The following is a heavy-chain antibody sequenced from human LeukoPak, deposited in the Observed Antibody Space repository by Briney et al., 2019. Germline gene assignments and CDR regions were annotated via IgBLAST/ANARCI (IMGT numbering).Heavy chain of an antibody. CDR2: IGGTGGTT. V-gene: IGHV3-23*01. CDR1: GFIFSSYA. CDR3: ARRESGVGPFDY. D-gene: IGHD3-3*01. J-gene: IGHJ4*02. Sequence: GGSLRLSCAASGFIFSSYAMSWVRQAPGKGLEWVSAIGGTGGTTYYADSVKGRFTISRDNSKNTLYLQMNSLRTEDTAVYYCARRESGVGPFDYWGQGTLATVSS.